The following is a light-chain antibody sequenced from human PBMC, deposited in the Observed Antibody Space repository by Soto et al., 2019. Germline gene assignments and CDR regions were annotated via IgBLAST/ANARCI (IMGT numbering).Light chain of an antibody. CDR1: SSDVGGYNY. J-gene: IGLJ2*01. CDR2: DVS. Sequence: QSALTQPASVSGSPGQSITISCTGTSSDVGGYNYVSWYQQHPGKAPKLMIYDVSNRSSGVSNRFSGSKSGNTDSLTISGLQAEDEADYYCSSYTSSSTYVVFGGGTKLTVL. CDR3: SSYTSSSTYVV. V-gene: IGLV2-14*01.